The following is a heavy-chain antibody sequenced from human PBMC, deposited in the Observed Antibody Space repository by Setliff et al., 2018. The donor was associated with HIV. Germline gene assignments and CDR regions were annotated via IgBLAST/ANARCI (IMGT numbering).Heavy chain of an antibody. CDR1: GFPFSSYY. D-gene: IGHD3-22*01. J-gene: IGHJ6*02. CDR2: INQDGSEK. Sequence: GGSLRLSCAASGFPFSSYYMGWVRQSAGKGLEWLANINQDGSEKKYVDSVKGRFILCRDNAKNSLYLQMNSLRAEDTAVYYCARRKYSYDSTAYFHYKYYGLDVWGQGTTVTVSS. CDR3: ARRKYSYDSTAYFHYKYYGLDV. V-gene: IGHV3-7*01.